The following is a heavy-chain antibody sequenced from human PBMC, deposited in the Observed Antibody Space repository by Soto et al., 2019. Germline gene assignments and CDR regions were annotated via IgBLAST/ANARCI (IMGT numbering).Heavy chain of an antibody. CDR2: IVPIYRTA. CDR3: VRDSGAKLSRS. D-gene: IGHD3-10*01. V-gene: IGHV1-69*13. J-gene: IGHJ4*02. Sequence: SVKVSCKASGGTFSSYRINWVRQAPGQGLEWVGGIVPIYRTADYAQKFQGRVTITADESARTSYMELRSLKSQDTAVYYCVRDSGAKLSRSWGQGTLVTVSS. CDR1: GGTFSSYR.